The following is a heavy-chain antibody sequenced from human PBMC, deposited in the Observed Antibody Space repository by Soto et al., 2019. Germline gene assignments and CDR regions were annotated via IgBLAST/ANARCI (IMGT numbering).Heavy chain of an antibody. Sequence: EVQLVESGGGLVQPGGSLRLSCVGSGFIFSSYWMSWVRQAPGKGLEWVANIKQDGSENHYVDSVRGRFTISRDNAKNSLYLQMNSLRAEDTAVYYCAICGTDTCYAFDYWGQGTPVTVS. CDR3: AICGTDTCYAFDY. V-gene: IGHV3-7*03. CDR2: IKQDGSEN. D-gene: IGHD2-15*01. J-gene: IGHJ4*02. CDR1: GFIFSSYW.